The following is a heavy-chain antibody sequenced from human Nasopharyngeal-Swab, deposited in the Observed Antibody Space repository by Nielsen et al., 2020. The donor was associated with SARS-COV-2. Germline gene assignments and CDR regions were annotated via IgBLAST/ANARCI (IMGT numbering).Heavy chain of an antibody. D-gene: IGHD3-10*01. CDR2: IWYDGSNK. Sequence: GGSLRLSCAASGFTFSSYSMNWVRQAPGKGLEWVAVIWYDGSNKYYADSVKGRFTISRDNSKNTLYLQMNSLRAEDTAVYYCARVGSGSYYLYYFDYWGQGTLVTVSS. CDR1: GFTFSSYS. CDR3: ARVGSGSYYLYYFDY. V-gene: IGHV3-33*08. J-gene: IGHJ4*02.